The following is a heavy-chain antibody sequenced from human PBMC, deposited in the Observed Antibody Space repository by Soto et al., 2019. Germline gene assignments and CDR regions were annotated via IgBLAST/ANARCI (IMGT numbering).Heavy chain of an antibody. D-gene: IGHD5-12*01. CDR3: ASGEVGYAVGFDP. CDR1: GGSISSSNW. CDR2: IYHSGST. V-gene: IGHV4-4*02. J-gene: IGHJ5*02. Sequence: SETLSLTCAVSGGSISSSNWWSWVRQPPGKGLEWIGEIYHSGSTNYNPSLKSRVTISVDKSKNQFSLKLSSVTAADTAVYYCASGEVGYAVGFDPWGQGTLVTVSS.